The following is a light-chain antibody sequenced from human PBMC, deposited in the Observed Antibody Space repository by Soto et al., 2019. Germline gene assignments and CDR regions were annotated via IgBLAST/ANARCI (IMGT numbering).Light chain of an antibody. J-gene: IGLJ2*01. CDR2: EIN. V-gene: IGLV2-8*01. CDR3: SSDTGGTVV. Sequence: QSALTQPPSASGSPGQSVTISCTGTSSDVGSYNSVSWYQHHPGKAPKLIIYEINRRPSGVPDRFSGSKSDNTASLTVSGLQTEDEAEYYCSSDTGGTVVFGGGTKLTVL. CDR1: SSDVGSYNS.